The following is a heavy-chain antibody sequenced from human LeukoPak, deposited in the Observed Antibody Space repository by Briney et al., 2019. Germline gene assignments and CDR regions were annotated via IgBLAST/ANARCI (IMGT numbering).Heavy chain of an antibody. D-gene: IGHD2-21*02. CDR1: GGSFSGYY. V-gene: IGHV4-59*10. CDR3: ASLYCGGDCRGAPSKYYFDY. CDR2: IYTSGST. J-gene: IGHJ4*02. Sequence: PSETLSLTCAVYGGSFSGYYWSWIRQPAGKGLEWIGRIYTSGSTNYNPSLKSRVTMSVDTSKNQFSLKLSSVTAADTAVYYCASLYCGGDCRGAPSKYYFDYWGQGTLVTVSS.